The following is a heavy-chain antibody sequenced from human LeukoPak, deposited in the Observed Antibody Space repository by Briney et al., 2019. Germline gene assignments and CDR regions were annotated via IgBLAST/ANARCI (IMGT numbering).Heavy chain of an antibody. J-gene: IGHJ4*02. V-gene: IGHV3-53*01. Sequence: GGSLRLSCAASGFTVDSNYLSWVRQAPGKGLEWVSTIYTGGNTYYAASVKGRFTISRDFSKNTVFLHMNSLRAENTAMYYCARGDDSGYYDYFDYWGQGALVTVSS. CDR2: IYTGGNT. D-gene: IGHD3-22*01. CDR1: GFTVDSNY. CDR3: ARGDDSGYYDYFDY.